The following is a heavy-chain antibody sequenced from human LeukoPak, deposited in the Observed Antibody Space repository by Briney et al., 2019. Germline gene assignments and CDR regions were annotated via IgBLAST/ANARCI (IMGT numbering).Heavy chain of an antibody. D-gene: IGHD6-6*01. Sequence: PGGSLRLSCVASGLTLSNYDTTWVRQAPGKGLEYVSSIGSGGYRFYGGSVKGRFSISRDNSQNTLYLQMISLRGEDTAIYFCATKLSDASSYFDFWGQGILVTVSS. V-gene: IGHV3-23*01. CDR3: ATKLSDASSYFDF. CDR2: IGSGGYR. CDR1: GLTLSNYD. J-gene: IGHJ4*02.